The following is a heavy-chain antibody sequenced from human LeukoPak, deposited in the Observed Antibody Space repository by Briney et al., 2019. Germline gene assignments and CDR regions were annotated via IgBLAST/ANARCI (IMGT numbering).Heavy chain of an antibody. CDR3: ARVKYYYDGSAYSAFYYFDY. D-gene: IGHD3-22*01. Sequence: KPSETLSLTCTVSGDSISRYYWSWVRQSPGKGLEWIGYVHYSGTISYNPSLQSRITMSVDTSKNQFFLRLSSVTAADTVVYYCARVKYYYDGSAYSAFYYFDYWGQGTLVTVSS. J-gene: IGHJ4*02. CDR1: GDSISRYY. V-gene: IGHV4-59*01. CDR2: VHYSGTI.